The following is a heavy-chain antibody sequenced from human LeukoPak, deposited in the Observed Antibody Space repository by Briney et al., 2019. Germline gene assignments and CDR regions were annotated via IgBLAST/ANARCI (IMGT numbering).Heavy chain of an antibody. V-gene: IGHV1-18*01. Sequence: ASVKVSCKASGYSFTAYVISWVRQAPGQGVEWMGWISTYNPNTNYAQKFQGRVTMTTDTSTSTVYMELRSLRSDDTAVYYCARSPARGYDILTNYNDYWGQGTLVTVSS. D-gene: IGHD3-9*01. CDR2: ISTYNPNT. J-gene: IGHJ4*02. CDR3: ARSPARGYDILTNYNDY. CDR1: GYSFTAYV.